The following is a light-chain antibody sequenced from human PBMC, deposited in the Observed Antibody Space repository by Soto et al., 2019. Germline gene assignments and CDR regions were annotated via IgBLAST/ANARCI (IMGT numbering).Light chain of an antibody. J-gene: IGKJ1*01. CDR3: QQSFRYSWT. Sequence: DIQITQSPASLSASIGDRVIITCRASQSISNYLNWYQHKPGRAPKFLIYAASSLQSGVPSRFSGSGSGTDFTLTISSLQREDFATYFCQQSFRYSWTFGQGTKVDIK. CDR1: QSISNY. V-gene: IGKV1-39*01. CDR2: AAS.